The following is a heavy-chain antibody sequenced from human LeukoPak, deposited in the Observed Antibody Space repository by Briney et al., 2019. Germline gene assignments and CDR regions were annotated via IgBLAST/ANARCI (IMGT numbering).Heavy chain of an antibody. CDR1: GGSISSGDYF. J-gene: IGHJ5*02. CDR2: INRSGST. D-gene: IGHD6-6*01. V-gene: IGHV4-61*08. CDR3: AVSAAALFDP. Sequence: SETLSLTCTVSGGSISSGDYFWSWFRQPPGKGLEWIGEINRSGSTNYNSSLSLKSRVTISVDTSKNQFSLKLSSVTAADTAVYYCAVSAAALFDPWLQATLVTVSS.